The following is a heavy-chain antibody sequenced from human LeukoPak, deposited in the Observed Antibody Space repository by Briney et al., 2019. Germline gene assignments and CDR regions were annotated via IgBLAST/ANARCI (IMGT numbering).Heavy chain of an antibody. CDR3: ARTSGYYFVYYYGMDV. V-gene: IGHV3-23*01. CDR1: GFTFSTYA. CDR2: ISGSGDST. Sequence: GGSLRLSCAASGFTFSTYAVNWVRQAPGKGLEWVSTISGSGDSTYYADSVKGRFTISRDNSKDTLYLQMSSVRVDDTAVYYCARTSGYYFVYYYGMDVWGQGTTVTVSS. J-gene: IGHJ6*02. D-gene: IGHD3-22*01.